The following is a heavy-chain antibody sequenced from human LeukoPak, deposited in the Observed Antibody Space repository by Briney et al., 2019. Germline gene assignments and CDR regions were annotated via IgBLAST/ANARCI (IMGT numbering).Heavy chain of an antibody. CDR3: TRGQSYCGADCYSD. V-gene: IGHV3-66*01. CDR2: MYTGGGR. D-gene: IGHD2-21*02. CDR1: GFSVSNYY. Sequence: GSLRLSCAASGFSVSNYYMSWVRQPPGKGLEWVSVMYTGGGRYYGDSVKGRFTISRDNSKNTVFLQMNSLRVEDTALYYCTRGQSYCGADCYSDWGQGILVTVSS. J-gene: IGHJ4*02.